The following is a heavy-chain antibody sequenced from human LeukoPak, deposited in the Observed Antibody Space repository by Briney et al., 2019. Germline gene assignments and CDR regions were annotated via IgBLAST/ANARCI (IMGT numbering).Heavy chain of an antibody. V-gene: IGHV3-7*01. Sequence: PGGSLRLSCTASGFTFSSYWRSWVRQAPGKGLEWVANIKQDGSERNYVDSVKGRFTISRDNAKNSLYLQMNSLGAADTAVYYCARPDGYCSNGVCGYYYGMDVWGQGPTVTVSS. D-gene: IGHD2-8*01. J-gene: IGHJ6*02. CDR2: IKQDGSER. CDR1: GFTFSSYW. CDR3: ARPDGYCSNGVCGYYYGMDV.